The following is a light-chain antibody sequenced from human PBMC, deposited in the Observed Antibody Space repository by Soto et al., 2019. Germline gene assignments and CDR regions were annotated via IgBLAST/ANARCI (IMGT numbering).Light chain of an antibody. CDR3: QQYGSSPPVT. CDR1: QSISSY. V-gene: IGKV3-20*01. CDR2: GAS. Sequence: EIVLTQSPGTLSLSPGERATLSCRASQSISSYLAWYQQKPGQAPRLLIYGASSRATGIPDRFSGSGSGTDFSLTISRLEPEDVAVYYCQQYGSSPPVTFGQGTRLEIK. J-gene: IGKJ5*01.